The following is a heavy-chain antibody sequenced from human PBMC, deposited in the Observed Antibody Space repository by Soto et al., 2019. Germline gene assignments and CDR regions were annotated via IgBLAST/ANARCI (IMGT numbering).Heavy chain of an antibody. Sequence: PGGSLRLSCAASGFTFSSYAMHWVRQAPGKGLEWVAVISYDGSNKYYADSVKGRFTISRDNSKNTLYLQMNSLRAEDTAVYYCARGSSGSYFLYYFDYWGQGTLVTVSS. CDR1: GFTFSSYA. J-gene: IGHJ4*02. V-gene: IGHV3-30-3*01. D-gene: IGHD1-26*01. CDR3: ARGSSGSYFLYYFDY. CDR2: ISYDGSNK.